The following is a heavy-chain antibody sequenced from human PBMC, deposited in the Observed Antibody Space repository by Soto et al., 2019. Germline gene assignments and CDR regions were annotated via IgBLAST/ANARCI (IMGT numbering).Heavy chain of an antibody. CDR1: GGTFSSYA. CDR2: IIPIFGTA. J-gene: IGHJ5*02. CDR3: ARDRGIAVWGRFDP. V-gene: IGHV1-69*13. Sequence: GPSVKVSCKASGGTFSSYAISWVRQAPGQGLEWMGGIIPIFGTANYAQKFQGRVTITADESTSTAYMELSSLRSEDTAVYYCARDRGIAVWGRFDPWGQGTLVTVSS. D-gene: IGHD6-19*01.